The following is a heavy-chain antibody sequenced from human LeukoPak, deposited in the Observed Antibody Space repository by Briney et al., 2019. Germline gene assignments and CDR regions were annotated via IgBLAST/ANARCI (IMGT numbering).Heavy chain of an antibody. CDR2: IYYSGST. J-gene: IGHJ4*02. Sequence: SETLSLTCTVSGVSISSYYWSWIRQPPGKGLEWIGYIYYSGSTNYNPSLKSRVTISVDTSKNQFSLKLSSVTAADTAVYYCARCYYDSSGHYYFDYWGQGTLVTVSS. D-gene: IGHD3-22*01. V-gene: IGHV4-59*01. CDR3: ARCYYDSSGHYYFDY. CDR1: GVSISSYY.